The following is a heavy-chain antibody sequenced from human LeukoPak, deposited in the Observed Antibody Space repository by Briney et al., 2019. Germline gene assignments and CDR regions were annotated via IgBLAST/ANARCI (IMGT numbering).Heavy chain of an antibody. V-gene: IGHV1-2*02. CDR2: SNPNSGGT. CDR3: ARVDASSLAVHY. D-gene: IGHD6-19*01. Sequence: ASVTVSCKTSGYTFTVCFLNWVRQAPGQGLEWMGRSNPNSGGTNCGQKFQDRVTLTRDTYIATAYMELTGLTSDDTAVYYCARVDASSLAVHYWGQGTLVTVSS. CDR1: GYTFTVCF. J-gene: IGHJ4*02.